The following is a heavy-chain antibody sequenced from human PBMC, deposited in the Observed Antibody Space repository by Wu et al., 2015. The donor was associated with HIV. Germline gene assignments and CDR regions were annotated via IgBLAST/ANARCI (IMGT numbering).Heavy chain of an antibody. D-gene: IGHD3-16*01. J-gene: IGHJ4*02. Sequence: QVQLVQSGAEVKKPGASVKVSCKASGYTFTGYYMHWVRQAPGQGLEWMGWINPNSGGTNYAQKFQGRVTMTRDTSISTAYMELSRLRSDDTAVYYCARSTMTGIIRGPGLDYWGQGTLVTVSS. CDR1: GYTFTGYY. V-gene: IGHV1-2*02. CDR2: INPNSGGT. CDR3: ARSTMTGIIRGPGLDY.